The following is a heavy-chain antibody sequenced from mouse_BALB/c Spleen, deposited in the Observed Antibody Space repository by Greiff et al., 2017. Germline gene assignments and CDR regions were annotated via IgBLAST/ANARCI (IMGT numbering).Heavy chain of an antibody. CDR1: GFTFSSFG. D-gene: IGHD1-2*01. CDR2: ISSGSSTI. V-gene: IGHV5-17*02. Sequence: DVQLQESGGGLVQPGGSRKLSCAASGFTFSSFGMHWVRQAPEKGLEWVAYISSGSSTIYYADTVKGRFTISRDNPKNTLFLQMTSLRSEDTAMYYCARGSLLRSPWYFDVWGAGTTVTVSS. J-gene: IGHJ1*01. CDR3: ARGSLLRSPWYFDV.